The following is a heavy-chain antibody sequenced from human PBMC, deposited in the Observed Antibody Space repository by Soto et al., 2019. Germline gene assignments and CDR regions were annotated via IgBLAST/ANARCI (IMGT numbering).Heavy chain of an antibody. J-gene: IGHJ4*02. D-gene: IGHD3-10*01. Sequence: QVQLVQSGAEVKRPGSSVKVSCKASGDTFNFYSINWVRQAPGLGLVWMGRVNTIVSMSNYAQKFQGRVTMTADMSTRTADMELRSPRSEKPAIYYCASSYGSRYPAFDYWGQGALVTVSS. CDR3: ASSYGSRYPAFDY. CDR1: GDTFNFYS. V-gene: IGHV1-69*02. CDR2: VNTIVSMS.